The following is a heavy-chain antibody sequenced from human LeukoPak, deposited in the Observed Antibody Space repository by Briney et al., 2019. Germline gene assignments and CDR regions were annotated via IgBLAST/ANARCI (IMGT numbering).Heavy chain of an antibody. CDR3: ARGGYRDYMGMGDY. D-gene: IGHD4-17*01. Sequence: PGGSLRLSCAASGFTFSSYSMNWVRQAPGKGLEWVSYISSSSSTIYYADSVKGRFTISRDNAKNSLYLQMNSLRAEDTAVYYCARGGYRDYMGMGDYWGQGTLVTVSS. V-gene: IGHV3-48*04. CDR2: ISSSSSTI. CDR1: GFTFSSYS. J-gene: IGHJ4*02.